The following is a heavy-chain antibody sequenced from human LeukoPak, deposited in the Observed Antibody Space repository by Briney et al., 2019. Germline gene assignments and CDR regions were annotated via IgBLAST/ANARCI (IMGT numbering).Heavy chain of an antibody. V-gene: IGHV1-18*01. CDR1: GYTFSTSG. J-gene: IGHJ4*02. Sequence: ASVKVSCKASGYTFSTSGISWVRQAPGQGLEWMGWISVYNDNTNHAQKLQGRVTMTTDTSTSTAYMELKSLRSDDTAVYYCAREADYGDYRFDYWGQGTLVTVSS. CDR2: ISVYNDNT. D-gene: IGHD4-17*01. CDR3: AREADYGDYRFDY.